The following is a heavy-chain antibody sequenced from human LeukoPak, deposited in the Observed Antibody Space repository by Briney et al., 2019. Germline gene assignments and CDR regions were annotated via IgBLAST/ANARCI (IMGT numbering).Heavy chain of an antibody. CDR1: GFTFSSYS. CDR2: ISSSSSYI. D-gene: IGHD3-16*01. V-gene: IGHV3-21*04. CDR3: AKDHYDSYFFYFDY. J-gene: IGHJ4*02. Sequence: SGGSLRLSCAASGFTFSSYSMNWVRQAPGKGLEWVSSISSSSSYIYYADSVKGRFTISRDNSKNTLYLQMNSLRAEDTAVYYCAKDHYDSYFFYFDYWGQGTLVTVSS.